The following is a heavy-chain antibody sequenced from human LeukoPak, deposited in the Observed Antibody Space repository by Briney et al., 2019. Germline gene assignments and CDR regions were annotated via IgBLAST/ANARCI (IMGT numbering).Heavy chain of an antibody. CDR2: IYSSGRT. CDR1: GGSISSGNYY. Sequence: SETLSLTCNVSGGSISSGNYYWSWIRQPAGKGLEWIGRIYSSGRTNYNPSLKSRVTISVDTSKNQFSLNLSSVTAADTAVHYCARDIHTSDWTKFDYWGQGTSVTVSS. CDR3: ARDIHTSDWTKFDY. J-gene: IGHJ4*02. V-gene: IGHV4-61*02. D-gene: IGHD6-19*01.